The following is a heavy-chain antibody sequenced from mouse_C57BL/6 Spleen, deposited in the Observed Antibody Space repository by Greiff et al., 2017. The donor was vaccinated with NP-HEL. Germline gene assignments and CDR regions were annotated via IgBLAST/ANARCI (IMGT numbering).Heavy chain of an antibody. J-gene: IGHJ3*01. D-gene: IGHD2-1*01. V-gene: IGHV1-7*01. CDR1: GYTFTSYW. Sequence: QVQLQQSGAELAKPGASVKLSCKASGYTFTSYWMHWVKQRPGQGLEWIGYINPSSGYTKYTQTFKDKATLTADKSSSTAYMQLSSRTYEDSAGYYCERYSTAYGGQGTLVTVSA. CDR3: ERYSTAY. CDR2: INPSSGYT.